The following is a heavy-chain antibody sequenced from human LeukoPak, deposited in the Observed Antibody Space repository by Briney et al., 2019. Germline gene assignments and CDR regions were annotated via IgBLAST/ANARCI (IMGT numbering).Heavy chain of an antibody. D-gene: IGHD3-22*01. Sequence: GGSLRLSCAASGFTFSSYWMYWVRQAPGKGLVWVSRINSDGSSTGYADSVKGRFTISRDNAKNTLYLQMNSLRAEDTAVYYCARGAHYYDSSGYYSDDYWGQGTLVTVSS. V-gene: IGHV3-74*01. CDR3: ARGAHYYDSSGYYSDDY. CDR1: GFTFSSYW. CDR2: INSDGSST. J-gene: IGHJ4*02.